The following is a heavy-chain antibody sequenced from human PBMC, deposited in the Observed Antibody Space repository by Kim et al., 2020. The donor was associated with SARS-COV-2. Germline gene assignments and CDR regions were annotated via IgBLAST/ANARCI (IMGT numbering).Heavy chain of an antibody. J-gene: IGHJ3*02. CDR1: GFTFDDYA. D-gene: IGHD4-17*01. CDR2: ISWNSGSI. CDR3: AKAMMTTGTLDAFDI. Sequence: GGSLRLSCAASGFTFDDYAMHWVRQAPGKGLEWVSGISWNSGSIGYADSVKGRFTISRDNAKNSLYLQMNSLRAEDTALYYCAKAMMTTGTLDAFDIWGQGTMVTVSS. V-gene: IGHV3-9*01.